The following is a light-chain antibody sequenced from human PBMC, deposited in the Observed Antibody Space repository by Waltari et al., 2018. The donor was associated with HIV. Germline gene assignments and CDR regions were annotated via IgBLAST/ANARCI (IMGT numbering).Light chain of an antibody. J-gene: IGLJ1*01. CDR2: GGN. CDR1: NHRSFF. V-gene: IGLV3-19*01. CDR3: HSRDSDGDHYV. Sequence: SSELTQDPVVSVALGQTIKIRCQGDNHRSFFANWDQHRPVQAPVLVVYGGNRRPSGIPDRFTASNSENTSSLIISDSQAVDEADYFCHSRDSDGDHYVFGGRTRVIV.